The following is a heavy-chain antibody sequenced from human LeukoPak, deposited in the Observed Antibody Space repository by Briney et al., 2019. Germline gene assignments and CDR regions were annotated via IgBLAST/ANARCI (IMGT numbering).Heavy chain of an antibody. V-gene: IGHV3-7*03. J-gene: IGHJ4*02. Sequence: GGSLRPSCAASGFTFSSYWMRWVRQAPGKGLEWVANIKQDGSEKYYVDSVKGRFTISRDNAKNSLYLQMNSLKTEDTAVYYCTRDSGSLDYWGQGTLVTVSS. CDR2: IKQDGSEK. CDR1: GFTFSSYW. CDR3: TRDSGSLDY. D-gene: IGHD1-26*01.